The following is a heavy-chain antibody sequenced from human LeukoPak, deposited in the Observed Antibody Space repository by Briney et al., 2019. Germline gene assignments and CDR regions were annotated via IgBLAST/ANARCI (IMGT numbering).Heavy chain of an antibody. Sequence: GASVKVSCKASGYTFSGYGITWVRQAPGQGLEWMGWISVYNGNTNYAQKVQGRVTMTTDTSTSTAYMEMRSLRSDDTAVYYCARVLSSSHPDGYYYYYMDVWGTGTTVTVSS. CDR1: GYTFSGYG. J-gene: IGHJ6*03. CDR2: ISVYNGNT. V-gene: IGHV1-18*01. D-gene: IGHD6-13*01. CDR3: ARVLSSSHPDGYYYYYMDV.